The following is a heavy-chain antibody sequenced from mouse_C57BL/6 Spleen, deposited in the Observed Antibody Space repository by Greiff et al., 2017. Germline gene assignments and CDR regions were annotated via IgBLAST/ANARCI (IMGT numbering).Heavy chain of an antibody. CDR2: ISSGGDYI. J-gene: IGHJ3*01. D-gene: IGHD2-3*01. CDR1: GFTFSSYA. Sequence: EVQGVESGEGLVKPGGSLKLSCAASGFTFSSYAMSWVRQTPEKRLEWVAYISSGGDYIYYADTVKGRFTISRDNARNTLYLQMSSLKSEDTAMYYCTRMGYDGYSAWFAYWGQGTLVTVSA. V-gene: IGHV5-9-1*02. CDR3: TRMGYDGYSAWFAY.